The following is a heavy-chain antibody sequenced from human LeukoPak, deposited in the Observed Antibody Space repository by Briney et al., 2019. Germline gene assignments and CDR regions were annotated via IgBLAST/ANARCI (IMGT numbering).Heavy chain of an antibody. Sequence: GASVKVSCKASVYTFTGYYMHWVRQAPGQGLEWMGWINPNSGGTNYAQKFQGRVTMTRDTSISTAYMELSRLRSDDTAVYYCARDYLQWLGAFDIWGQGTMVTVSS. CDR2: INPNSGGT. J-gene: IGHJ3*02. D-gene: IGHD3-22*01. CDR3: ARDYLQWLGAFDI. CDR1: VYTFTGYY. V-gene: IGHV1-2*02.